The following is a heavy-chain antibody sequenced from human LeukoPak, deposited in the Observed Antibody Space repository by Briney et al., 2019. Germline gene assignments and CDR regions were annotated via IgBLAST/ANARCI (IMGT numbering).Heavy chain of an antibody. D-gene: IGHD5-18*01. J-gene: IGHJ6*03. CDR2: IYTSGST. V-gene: IGHV4-61*02. CDR3: ARDGSGYSYPKNYYYYYMDV. CDR1: GGSISSSIYY. Sequence: SETLSLTCTVSGGSISSSIYYWGWIRQPAGKGLEWIGRIYTSGSTNYNPSLKSRVTMSVDTSKNQFSLKLSSVTAADTAVYYCARDGSGYSYPKNYYYYYMDVWGKGTTVTISS.